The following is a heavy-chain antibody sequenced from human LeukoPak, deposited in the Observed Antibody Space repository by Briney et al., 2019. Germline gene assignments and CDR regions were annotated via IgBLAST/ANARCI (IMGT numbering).Heavy chain of an antibody. CDR2: INAGNGNT. D-gene: IGHD3-22*01. V-gene: IGHV1-3*01. Sequence: ASVRVSCKASGGTFSSYAISWVRQAPGQRLEWMGWINAGNGNTKYSQKFQGRVTITRDTSASTAYLELSSLRSEDTAVYYCARDNDSSRNYYFDYWGQGTLVTVSS. J-gene: IGHJ4*02. CDR3: ARDNDSSRNYYFDY. CDR1: GGTFSSYA.